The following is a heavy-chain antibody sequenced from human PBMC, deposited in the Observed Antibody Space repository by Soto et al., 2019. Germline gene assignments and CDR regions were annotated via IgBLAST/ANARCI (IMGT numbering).Heavy chain of an antibody. Sequence: EVQLVESGGGLVQPGGSLRLSCAASGFTFSDHYMDWVRQAPGKGLEWVGRSKNKADSYTTEYAASVKGRFNISRDGSXXSLFLXXXXXXTXDTVXYYXXXXGXGNDFGAAWGQGILVTVSS. V-gene: IGHV3-72*01. CDR3: XXXGXGNDFGAA. CDR1: GFTFSDHY. J-gene: IGHJ4*02. CDR2: SKNKADSYTT. D-gene: IGHD3-16*01.